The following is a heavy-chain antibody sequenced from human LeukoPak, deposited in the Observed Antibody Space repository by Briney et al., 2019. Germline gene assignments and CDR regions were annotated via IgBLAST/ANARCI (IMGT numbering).Heavy chain of an antibody. CDR1: GGSIISSAYS. CDR3: ATLAGES. CDR2: IYYSGSA. V-gene: IGHV4-39*01. D-gene: IGHD1-26*01. J-gene: IGHJ5*02. Sequence: RPSETLFLTCTVSGGSIISSAYSWGWIRQPPGKGLEYIGNIYYSGSAYYNPSLKSRVTLSVDTSNNQFSLRLTSVTAADTAVYYCATLAGESWGQGTLVTVSS.